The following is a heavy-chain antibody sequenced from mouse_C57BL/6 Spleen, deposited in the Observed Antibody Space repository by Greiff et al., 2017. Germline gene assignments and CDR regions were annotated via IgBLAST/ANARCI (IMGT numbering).Heavy chain of an antibody. CDR3: AREAYGSSYGYAMDY. J-gene: IGHJ4*01. Sequence: VQLQQSGPELVKPGASVKISCKASGYSFTGYYMNWVKQSPEKSLEWIGEINPSTGGTTYNQKFKAKATLTVDKSSSTAYMQLKSLTSEDSAVYYCAREAYGSSYGYAMDYWGQGTSVTVSS. V-gene: IGHV1-42*01. CDR2: INPSTGGT. CDR1: GYSFTGYY. D-gene: IGHD1-1*01.